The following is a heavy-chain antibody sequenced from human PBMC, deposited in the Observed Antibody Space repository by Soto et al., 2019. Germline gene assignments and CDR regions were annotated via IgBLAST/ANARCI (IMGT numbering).Heavy chain of an antibody. CDR3: AKTGGIVVVVAAASD. CDR1: GFTFSSYA. J-gene: IGHJ4*02. CDR2: ISGSGGST. V-gene: IGHV3-23*01. D-gene: IGHD2-15*01. Sequence: GGSLRLSCAASGFTFSSYAMSWVRQAPGKGLEWVSAISGSGGSTYYADSVKGRFTISRDNSKNTLYLQMNSLRAEDTAVYYCAKTGGIVVVVAAASDWGQGTLVTVSS.